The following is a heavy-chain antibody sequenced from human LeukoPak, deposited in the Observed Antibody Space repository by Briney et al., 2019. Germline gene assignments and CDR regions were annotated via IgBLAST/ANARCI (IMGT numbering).Heavy chain of an antibody. CDR2: ISGWGRDT. J-gene: IGHJ4*02. CDR1: GFAFSTFA. Sequence: GGSLRLSCAASGFAFSTFAMSWVRQAPGKGLEWVSGISGWGRDTFYTDSVKGRFIISRDNSKNTMYLQMNSLRAEDTAVYYCAKNGDYSGWRLTFESWGQGTPVTVSS. CDR3: AKNGDYSGWRLTFES. D-gene: IGHD6-19*01. V-gene: IGHV3-23*01.